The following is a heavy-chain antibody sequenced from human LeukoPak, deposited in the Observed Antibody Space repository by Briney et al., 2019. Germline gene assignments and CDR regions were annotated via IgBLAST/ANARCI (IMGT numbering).Heavy chain of an antibody. CDR1: GFTFSSYW. V-gene: IGHV3-7*01. Sequence: PGGSLRLSCVASGFTFSSYWMSWVRQAPGKGLEWVANIKQDGSEKYYVDSVKGRFTISRDNAKNSVYLQMNSLRAEDTAVYYCARDGDYYDSSGYYFWYFDYWGQGTLVTVSS. CDR2: IKQDGSEK. D-gene: IGHD3-22*01. CDR3: ARDGDYYDSSGYYFWYFDY. J-gene: IGHJ4*02.